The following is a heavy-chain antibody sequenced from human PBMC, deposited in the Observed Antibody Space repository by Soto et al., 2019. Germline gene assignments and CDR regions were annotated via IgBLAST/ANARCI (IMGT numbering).Heavy chain of an antibody. D-gene: IGHD5-18*01. V-gene: IGHV4-31*03. Sequence: QVQLQESGPGLVKPSQTLSLTCTVSGGSISSGGYYWSWIRQPPGKGLEWSGYIYYSGSTYYNPSLRSRVTISVGTTKNQFSLKLSSVTAADTAVYYCARGAMVGRFDYWGQGTLVTVSS. J-gene: IGHJ4*02. CDR2: IYYSGST. CDR3: ARGAMVGRFDY. CDR1: GGSISSGGYY.